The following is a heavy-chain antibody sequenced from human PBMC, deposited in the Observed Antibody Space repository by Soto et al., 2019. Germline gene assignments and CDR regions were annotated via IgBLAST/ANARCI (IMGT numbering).Heavy chain of an antibody. V-gene: IGHV3-30*03. J-gene: IGHJ4*02. CDR2: ISYDGSNK. CDR1: GFTFSSYG. Sequence: QVQLVESGGGVVQPGRSLRLSCAASGFTFSSYGMHWVRQAPGKGLEWVAVISYDGSNKYYADSVKGRFTISRDNSKNTLYLQMHSLRAEDTAVYYCAYYDSSGYSDYWGQGTLVTVSS. CDR3: AYYDSSGYSDY. D-gene: IGHD3-22*01.